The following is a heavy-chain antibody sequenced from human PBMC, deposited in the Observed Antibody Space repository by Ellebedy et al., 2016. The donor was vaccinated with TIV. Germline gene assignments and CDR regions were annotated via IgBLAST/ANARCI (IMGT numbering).Heavy chain of an antibody. Sequence: GGSLRLXCAASGFTFSDHYMSWIRQAPGKGLEWVSYISSRGNTKYYADSVKGRFTISRDNAKNSLYLQMNSLRADDTAVYYCARLRYSSSSGDAFDIWGQGTMVTVSS. D-gene: IGHD6-6*01. V-gene: IGHV3-11*01. J-gene: IGHJ3*02. CDR3: ARLRYSSSSGDAFDI. CDR1: GFTFSDHY. CDR2: ISSRGNTK.